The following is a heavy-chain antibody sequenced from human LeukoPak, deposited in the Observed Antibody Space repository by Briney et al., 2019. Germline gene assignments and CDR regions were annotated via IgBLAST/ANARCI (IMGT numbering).Heavy chain of an antibody. CDR3: WRSGPDPVGRPGYYYGIDV. CDR1: GFSFSSYT. CDR2: ITHTSSDI. D-gene: IGHD1-26*01. V-gene: IGHV3-21*01. Sequence: GGSLRLSCAASGFSFSSYTMNWVRQAPGKGLEWVSLITHTSSDIDYADSVKGRFTISRDNATNSLYLQMDSLRAEDTAVYFFWRSGPDPVGRPGYYYGIDVWGQGTTVTVSS. J-gene: IGHJ6*02.